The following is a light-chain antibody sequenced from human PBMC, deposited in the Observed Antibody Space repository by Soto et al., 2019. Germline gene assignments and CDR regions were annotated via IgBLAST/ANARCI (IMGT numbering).Light chain of an antibody. J-gene: IGLJ1*01. Sequence: QSALTQPASVSGSPGQSITISCTGTSSDVGGYNYVSWYQQHPGKAPKLMIYEVSNWPSGVSNRFSGSKSGNTASLTISGLQAEDEADYYCTSFTRSSTFVFGTGTKVTVL. CDR3: TSFTRSSTFV. CDR1: SSDVGGYNY. V-gene: IGLV2-14*01. CDR2: EVS.